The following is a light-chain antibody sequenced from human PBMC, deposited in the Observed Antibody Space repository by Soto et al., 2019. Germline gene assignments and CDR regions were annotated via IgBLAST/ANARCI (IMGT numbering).Light chain of an antibody. J-gene: IGLJ1*01. V-gene: IGLV2-14*03. CDR1: SSNIGGYNY. Sequence: ALTQPASVSGSPGQSITISCTGTSSNIGGYNYVSWYQQHPGKAPELMIYDVGSRPSGVSNRFSGSKSANTASLTISGLQAEDEADYYCSSYTSSSTEVFGTGTKVTV. CDR3: SSYTSSSTEV. CDR2: DVG.